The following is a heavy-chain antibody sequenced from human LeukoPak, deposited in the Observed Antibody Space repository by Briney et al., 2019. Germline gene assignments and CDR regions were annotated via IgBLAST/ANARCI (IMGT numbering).Heavy chain of an antibody. V-gene: IGHV3-7*03. CDR1: GFTFSSHW. D-gene: IGHD2/OR15-2a*01. J-gene: IGHJ4*02. CDR2: IKEDGSEK. Sequence: GGSLRLSCVVSGFTFSSHWMSWVRQAPGKGLEWVANIKEDGSEKYYVDSVKGRFTISRDNAKNTVSLQLSSLRAEDTAVYYCAKDRFPQTSQRPLSFDSWGQGTLVTVSS. CDR3: AKDRFPQTSQRPLSFDS.